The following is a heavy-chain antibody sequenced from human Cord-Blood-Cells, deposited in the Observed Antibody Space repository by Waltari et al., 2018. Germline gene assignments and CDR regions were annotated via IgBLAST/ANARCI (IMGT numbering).Heavy chain of an antibody. CDR3: AISIYSVVVPAAGWFDP. J-gene: IGHJ5*02. D-gene: IGHD2-2*01. CDR2: IIPIVGTA. Sequence: QVQLVQSGAEVKTPGSSVKVSCKASGGTFSSYAISWVRQAPGQGLEWMGGIIPIVGTANYAQKFQGRVTITADESTSTAYMELSSLRSEDTAVYYCAISIYSVVVPAAGWFDPWGQGTLVTVSS. CDR1: GGTFSSYA. V-gene: IGHV1-69*01.